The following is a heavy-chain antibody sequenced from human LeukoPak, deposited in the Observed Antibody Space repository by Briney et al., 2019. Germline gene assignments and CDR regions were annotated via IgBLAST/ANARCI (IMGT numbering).Heavy chain of an antibody. Sequence: PGGSLRLSCAASGFTFSSYAMTWVRQAPGKGLEWVSAISGSGGNTYYADSVKGRFTISRDNSKNTLYLQMNSLRAEDTAVYYCARIRASMVRGVMDYWGQGTLVTVSS. CDR2: ISGSGGNT. CDR3: ARIRASMVRGVMDY. CDR1: GFTFSSYA. D-gene: IGHD3-10*01. J-gene: IGHJ4*02. V-gene: IGHV3-23*01.